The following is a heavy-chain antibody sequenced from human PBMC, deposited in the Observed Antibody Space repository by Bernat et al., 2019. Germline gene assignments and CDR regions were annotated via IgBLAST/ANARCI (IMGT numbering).Heavy chain of an antibody. CDR1: GFTFSSYA. CDR3: AISATAH. V-gene: IGHV3-30-3*01. CDR2: ISYDGSNK. D-gene: IGHD2-15*01. Sequence: QVQLVESGGGVVQPGRSLRLSCAASGFTFSSYAMHWVRQAPGKGLEWVAVISYDGSNKYYADSVKGRFTISRDNSKNTLYLQMNSLRAEDTAVYYCAISATAHWGQGTLVTVSS. J-gene: IGHJ4*02.